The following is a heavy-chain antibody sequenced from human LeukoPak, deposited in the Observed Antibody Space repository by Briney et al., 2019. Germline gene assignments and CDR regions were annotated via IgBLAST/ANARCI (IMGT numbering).Heavy chain of an antibody. J-gene: IGHJ4*02. D-gene: IGHD3-3*01. V-gene: IGHV4-34*01. Sequence: PSETLSLTCAVYGGSFSGYYWTWIRQCPGKGLEWIGEINHSGSTNYNPSLKSRVTISGDMSKKQFSLKLSSVTAADTAVYYCATSGNLWRGYYYWGRGTLGTVSS. CDR3: ATSGNLWRGYYY. CDR1: GGSFSGYY. CDR2: INHSGST.